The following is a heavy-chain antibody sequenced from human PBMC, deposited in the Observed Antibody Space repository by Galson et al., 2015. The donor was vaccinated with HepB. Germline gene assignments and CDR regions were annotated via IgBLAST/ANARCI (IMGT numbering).Heavy chain of an antibody. CDR2: ISSSSSTI. CDR3: ARGPGGSSSPVWFDP. CDR1: GFTFSSYS. Sequence: SLRLSCAASGFTFSSYSMNWVRQAPGKGLEWVSYISSSSSTIYYADSVKGRFTISRDNAKNSLYLQMNSLRAEDTAVYYCARGPGGSSSPVWFDPWGQGTLVTVSS. D-gene: IGHD6-13*01. J-gene: IGHJ5*02. V-gene: IGHV3-48*01.